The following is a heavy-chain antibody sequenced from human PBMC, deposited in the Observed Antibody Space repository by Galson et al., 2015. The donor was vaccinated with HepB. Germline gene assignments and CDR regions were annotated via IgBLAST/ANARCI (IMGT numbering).Heavy chain of an antibody. Sequence: RLSCATSGFTFDEYTMHWVRQTPRRGLEWVSLITWDGTIYYADSVKGRFIISRDNSKSSLFLQMNSLRTEDTALYYCVKDLGASGTYYDPLDSWGHGTLATVSS. CDR1: GFTFDEYT. J-gene: IGHJ5*01. CDR3: VKDLGASGTYYDPLDS. V-gene: IGHV3-43*01. D-gene: IGHD3-10*01. CDR2: ITWDGTI.